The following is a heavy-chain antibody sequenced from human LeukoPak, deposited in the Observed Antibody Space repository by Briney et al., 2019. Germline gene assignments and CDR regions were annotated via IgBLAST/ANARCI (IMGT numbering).Heavy chain of an antibody. J-gene: IGHJ4*02. Sequence: SETLSLTCTVSGASISSNYWSWIRQPPGKGLEWIGYMYYSGSTNYNPSLKSRVTISLDTSKNQFSLKLSSVTAADTALYYCARGRDGYKRFDYWGQGTLVTVSS. V-gene: IGHV4-59*01. CDR1: GASISSNY. CDR3: ARGRDGYKRFDY. D-gene: IGHD5-24*01. CDR2: MYYSGST.